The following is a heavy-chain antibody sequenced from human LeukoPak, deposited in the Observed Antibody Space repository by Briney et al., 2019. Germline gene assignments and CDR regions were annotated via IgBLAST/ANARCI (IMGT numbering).Heavy chain of an antibody. J-gene: IGHJ3*02. CDR3: AKVDPPIIAGARGDAFEI. CDR1: GYRFTNFG. Sequence: ASVKVSCKASGYRFTNFGITWVRQAPGQGLEWMGWTTPYDDNPEYGKKFQGRVTMTTDTSTDTAYLEVSSLRPDDTAVYYRAKVDPPIIAGARGDAFEIWGQGTLVTVSS. D-gene: IGHD1-26*01. V-gene: IGHV1-18*01. CDR2: TTPYDDNP.